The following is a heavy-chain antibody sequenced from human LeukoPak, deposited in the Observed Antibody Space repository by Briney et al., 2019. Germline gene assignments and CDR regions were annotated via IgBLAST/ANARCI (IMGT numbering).Heavy chain of an antibody. J-gene: IGHJ4*02. Sequence: SETLSLTCSVSGGSMSSGGCYWSWIRQHPRKGLEWMGHIYYSGTVYYNPSLRSRVSISVDTSKNQFSLRLSSVTVADTAVYYCARLGMAASYFYDSSGDKFDYWGQGTLVTVSS. V-gene: IGHV4-31*03. CDR1: GGSMSSGGCY. CDR2: IYYSGTV. CDR3: ARLGMAASYFYDSSGDKFDY. D-gene: IGHD3-22*01.